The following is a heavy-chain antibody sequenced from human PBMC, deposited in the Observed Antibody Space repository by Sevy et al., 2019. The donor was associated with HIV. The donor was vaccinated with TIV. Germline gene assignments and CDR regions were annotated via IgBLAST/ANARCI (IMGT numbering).Heavy chain of an antibody. J-gene: IGHJ5*02. CDR2: IRYDGSKK. CDR3: ARGTPAFCTGGVCFNWFDP. V-gene: IGHV3-30*02. Sequence: GGSLRLSCAASRFSFNGYGMHWVRQAPGKGLEWVAFIRYDGSKKYYADSVKGRFTISRDDSKNTLYLQMNSLRAEDTDLYYCARGTPAFCTGGVCFNWFDPWGQGTLVTVSS. CDR1: RFSFNGYG. D-gene: IGHD2-8*02.